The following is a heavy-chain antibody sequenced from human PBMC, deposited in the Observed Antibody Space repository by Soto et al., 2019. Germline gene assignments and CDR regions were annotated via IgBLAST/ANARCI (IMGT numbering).Heavy chain of an antibody. D-gene: IGHD2-2*01. CDR3: ARHELGPAATYYYYGMDV. V-gene: IGHV5-10-1*01. CDR1: GYSFTSYW. CDR2: IDPSDSYT. J-gene: IGHJ6*02. Sequence: GESLKISCKGSGYSFTSYWISWVRQMPGKGLEWMGRIDPSDSYTNYSPSFQGHVTISADKSISTAYLQWSSLKASDTAMYYCARHELGPAATYYYYGMDVWGQGTTVTVSS.